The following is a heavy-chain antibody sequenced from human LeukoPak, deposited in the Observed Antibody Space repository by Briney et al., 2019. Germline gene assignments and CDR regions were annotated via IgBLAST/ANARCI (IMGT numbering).Heavy chain of an antibody. CDR2: INHSGST. D-gene: IGHD3-10*01. CDR1: GGSFSGYY. CDR3: ARLRALLWFGELYDY. J-gene: IGHJ4*02. Sequence: NPSETLSLTCAVYGGSFSGYYWSWIRQPPGKGLEWIGEINHSGSTNYNPSLKSRVTISVDTSKNQFSLKLSSVTAADTAVYYCARLRALLWFGELYDYWGQGTLVTVSS. V-gene: IGHV4-34*01.